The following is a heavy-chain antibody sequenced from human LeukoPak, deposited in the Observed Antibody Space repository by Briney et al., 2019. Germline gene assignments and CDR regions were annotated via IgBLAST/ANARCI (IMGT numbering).Heavy chain of an antibody. J-gene: IGHJ3*02. D-gene: IGHD3-3*01. CDR1: GFTFSSYS. Sequence: GGSLRLSCAASGFTFSSYSMNWVRQAPGKGLEWVSSISSSSYIYYADSVKGRFTISRDNAKNSLYLQMNSLRAEDTAVYYCARVSDYDFWSGSDAFDIWGQGTMVTVSS. CDR2: ISSSSYI. V-gene: IGHV3-21*01. CDR3: ARVSDYDFWSGSDAFDI.